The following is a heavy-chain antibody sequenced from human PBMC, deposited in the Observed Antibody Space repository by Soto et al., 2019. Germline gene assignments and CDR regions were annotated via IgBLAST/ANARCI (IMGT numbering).Heavy chain of an antibody. CDR1: GFTFSSYA. D-gene: IGHD2-15*01. CDR2: ISGSGGST. V-gene: IGHV3-23*01. CDR3: ATDCFGSCYSRMDV. Sequence: PGGSRRRSGAASGFTFSSYAMSWVRQAPGKGLEWVSAISGSGGSTYYADSVKGRFTISRDKSKNTLYLQMNSLRAEDTAVYYCATDCFGSCYSRMDVWGQGTTVTVSS. J-gene: IGHJ6*02.